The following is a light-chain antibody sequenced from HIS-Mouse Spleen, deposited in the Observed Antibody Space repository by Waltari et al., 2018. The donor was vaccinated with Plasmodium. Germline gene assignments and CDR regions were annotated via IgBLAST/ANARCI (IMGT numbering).Light chain of an antibody. V-gene: IGKV1-39*01. J-gene: IGKJ1*01. CDR1: QSISSY. CDR2: AAS. CDR3: QQSYSTPWT. Sequence: DIQMTQSPSSLSASVGARVSITCRASQSISSYLNWYQQKPGKAPKLLIYAASSLQSGVPSRFSGSGSGTDFTLTISSLQPEDFVTYYCQQSYSTPWTFGQGTKVEIK.